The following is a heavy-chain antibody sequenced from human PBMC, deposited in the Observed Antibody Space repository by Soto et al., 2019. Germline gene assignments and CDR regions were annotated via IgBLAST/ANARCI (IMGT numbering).Heavy chain of an antibody. CDR1: GFTFSSYG. CDR3: ARTRDSSADFDC. J-gene: IGHJ4*02. CDR2: IKQDGSDK. V-gene: IGHV3-7*01. Sequence: VQLVESGGGVVQPGRSLRLSCAASGFTFSSYGMNWVRQAPGKGLEWVANIKQDGSDKYYVDSVKGRFTISRDNAKNSLYLQMNSLRAEDTAVYYCARTRDSSADFDCWGQGTLVTVSS. D-gene: IGHD6-25*01.